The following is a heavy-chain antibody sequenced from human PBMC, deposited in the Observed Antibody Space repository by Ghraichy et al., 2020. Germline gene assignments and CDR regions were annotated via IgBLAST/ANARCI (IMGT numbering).Heavy chain of an antibody. Sequence: WGSLKLSCVASGFTFSGFSMIWVRQTPGKGLQWVSSIGSIGNYIYYADSVEGRFTVSRDNAKNTMYLHMTSLRADDTAIYFCARDPNDIVVDVATTGHGLDVWGQGTTVTVSS. CDR1: GFTFSGFS. D-gene: IGHD2-15*01. CDR2: IGSIGNYI. V-gene: IGHV3-21*01. CDR3: ARDPNDIVVDVATTGHGLDV. J-gene: IGHJ6*02.